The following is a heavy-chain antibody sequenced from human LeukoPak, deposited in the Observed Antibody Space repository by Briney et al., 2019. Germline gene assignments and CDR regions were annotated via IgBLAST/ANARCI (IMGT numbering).Heavy chain of an antibody. D-gene: IGHD5-18*01. J-gene: IGHJ4*02. CDR3: ARSEYSYGPDY. CDR1: GYTFTNYA. Sequence: ASVTVSCKASGYTFTNYAMNWVRQAPGQGLEWMGWINTNTGNPTYAQGFTGRFVFSLDTSVSTAYLQISSLKAEDTAVYYCARSEYSYGPDYWGQGTLVTVSS. V-gene: IGHV7-4-1*02. CDR2: INTNTGNP.